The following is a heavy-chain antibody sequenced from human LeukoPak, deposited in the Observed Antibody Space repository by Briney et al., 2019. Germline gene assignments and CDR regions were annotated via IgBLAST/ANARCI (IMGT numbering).Heavy chain of an antibody. CDR1: GFSFRDYW. CDR2: ITPDGSGK. CDR3: VTSWIRQPGDC. D-gene: IGHD1-1*01. Sequence: GGSLRLPCEASGFSFRDYWMSWVRQAPGKGLEWVADITPDGSGKTYVDSVKGRFTISRDNAKQSLFLQMDTVTADDTAVCYCVTSWIRQPGDCWGQGILVTVSS. J-gene: IGHJ4*02. V-gene: IGHV3-7*01.